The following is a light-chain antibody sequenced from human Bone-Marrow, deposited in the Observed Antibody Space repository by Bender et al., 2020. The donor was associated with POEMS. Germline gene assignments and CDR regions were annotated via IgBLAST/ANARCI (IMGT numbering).Light chain of an antibody. CDR2: SSH. CDR3: AVWDDSLSGWV. CDR1: SSNIGAHA. J-gene: IGLJ3*02. V-gene: IGLV1-44*01. Sequence: QSVLTQPPSASGTPGQRVTISCSGGSSNIGAHAVNWYQHLPGTAPQLLIYSSHRRPSEVPDRFSGSRTGTSASLANSGLQSEDEADYYCAVWDDSLSGWVFGGGARLTVL.